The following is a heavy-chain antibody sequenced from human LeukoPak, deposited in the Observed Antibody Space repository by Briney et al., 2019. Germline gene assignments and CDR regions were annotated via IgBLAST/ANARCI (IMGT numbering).Heavy chain of an antibody. CDR2: IYYSGST. V-gene: IGHV4-59*08. CDR1: GGSISSYY. CDR3: ARLGYSGSPIDY. Sequence: SETLSLTCTVSGGSISSYYWSWIRQPPGKGLEWIGYIYYSGSTNYNPSLKSRVTISVDTSKNQFSLKLSSVTAADTAVYYCARLGYSGSPIDYWGQGTLVTVSS. D-gene: IGHD5-12*01. J-gene: IGHJ4*02.